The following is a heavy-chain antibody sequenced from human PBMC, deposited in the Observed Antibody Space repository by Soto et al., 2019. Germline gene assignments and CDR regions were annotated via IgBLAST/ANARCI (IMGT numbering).Heavy chain of an antibody. CDR2: INPGYPAGRST. J-gene: IGHJ6*01. V-gene: IGHV1-46*01. CDR1: GYTLTTFF. D-gene: IGHD1-26*01. CDR3: GREGIVAGATGGMEV. Sequence: GASVKVSCKASGYTLTTFFMHWVRQAPGQGLEWMGVINPGYPAGRSTTYAQKFQGRVTMTTDTSTSTVYMELSRPRSDDTAAYCCGREGIVAGATGGMEVWGQGTTVTVSS.